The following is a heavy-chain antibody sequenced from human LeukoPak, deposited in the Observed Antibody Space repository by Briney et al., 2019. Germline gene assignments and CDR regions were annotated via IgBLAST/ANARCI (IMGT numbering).Heavy chain of an antibody. D-gene: IGHD3-9*01. CDR1: GFTFSSYG. CDR2: IWYDGSNK. Sequence: GGSLRLSCAASGFTFSSYGMHWVRQAPGKGLEWAAVIWYDGSNKYYADSVKGRFTISRDNSKNTLYLQMNSLRAEDTAVYYCARDLAAADILTGYYSGGYWGQGTLVTVSS. J-gene: IGHJ4*02. CDR3: ARDLAAADILTGYYSGGY. V-gene: IGHV3-33*01.